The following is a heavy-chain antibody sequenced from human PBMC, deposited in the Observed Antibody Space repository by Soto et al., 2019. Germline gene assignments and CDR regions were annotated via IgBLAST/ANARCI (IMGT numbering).Heavy chain of an antibody. D-gene: IGHD3-3*01. Sequence: QVQLVESGGDLVKRGGSLRLSCAASGYTFSDYYMSWIRQAPGKGLEWMSYIDTSSTKIYYADSVKGRFTISRDNAKNSMYLEMNSLRVEDTAVYYCASHYDMWSGYLSPVDYWGQGTLVTVSS. V-gene: IGHV3-11*01. CDR3: ASHYDMWSGYLSPVDY. CDR1: GYTFSDYY. CDR2: IDTSSTKI. J-gene: IGHJ4*02.